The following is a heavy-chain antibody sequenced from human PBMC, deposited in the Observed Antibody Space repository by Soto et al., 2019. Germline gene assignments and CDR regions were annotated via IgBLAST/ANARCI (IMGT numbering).Heavy chain of an antibody. V-gene: IGHV1-18*01. CDR1: GYTFTSHG. Sequence: QLQLVPSGGEVKTPGASVKVSCTTSGYTFTSHGISWVRQAPGQGLEWMGWISTYNGKTDYAQKFQGRVTMTADTRTSTGYMEVRSLRSDDTAVYYCSRLLTEGATYREDAFDMWGQGTKVTVSS. CDR2: ISTYNGKT. D-gene: IGHD1-26*01. J-gene: IGHJ3*02. CDR3: SRLLTEGATYREDAFDM.